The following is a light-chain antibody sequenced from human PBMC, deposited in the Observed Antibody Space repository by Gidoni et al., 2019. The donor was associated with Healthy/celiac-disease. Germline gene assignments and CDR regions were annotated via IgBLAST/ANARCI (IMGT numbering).Light chain of an antibody. CDR1: QSVSSY. CDR3: QQRSNWPPGFT. J-gene: IGKJ3*01. Sequence: EIVLTQSPATLSLSPGERATLSCRASQSVSSYLAWYQPTPGQAPRLLIYDASNRATGIPARFSGSGSGTDFTLTISSLEPEDFAVYYCQQRSNWPPGFTFGPGTKVDIK. CDR2: DAS. V-gene: IGKV3-11*01.